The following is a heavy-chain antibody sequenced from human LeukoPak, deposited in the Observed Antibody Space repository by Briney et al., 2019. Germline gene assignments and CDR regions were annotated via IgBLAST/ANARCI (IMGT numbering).Heavy chain of an antibody. CDR3: ARGLRFLEWGTYYYYYYMDV. V-gene: IGHV4-59*01. J-gene: IGHJ6*03. Sequence: SETLSLTCTVSGGSISSYYWSWIRQPPGKGLEWIGYIYYSGSTNYNPSLKSRVTISVDTSKSQFSLKLSSVTAADTAVYYCARGLRFLEWGTYYYYYYMDVWGKGTTVTVSS. CDR2: IYYSGST. D-gene: IGHD3-3*01. CDR1: GGSISSYY.